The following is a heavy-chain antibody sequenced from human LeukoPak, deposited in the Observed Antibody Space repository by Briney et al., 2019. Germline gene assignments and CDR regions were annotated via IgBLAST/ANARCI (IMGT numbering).Heavy chain of an antibody. CDR3: ARGIVGALNWFDP. V-gene: IGHV1-2*02. Sequence: ASVKVSCKASGYTFTGYYMHWVRQAPGQGIEWMGWIYPNSGGTKYAQKFQGRVTMTRDTSISTAYMELSMLRSDDTAVYYCARGIVGALNWFDPWGQGTLVTVSS. CDR2: IYPNSGGT. J-gene: IGHJ5*02. D-gene: IGHD1-26*01. CDR1: GYTFTGYY.